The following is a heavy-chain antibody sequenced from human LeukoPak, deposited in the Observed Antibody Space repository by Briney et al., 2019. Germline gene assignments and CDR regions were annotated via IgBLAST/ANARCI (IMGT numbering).Heavy chain of an antibody. CDR3: YYRVSSGYLT. J-gene: IGHJ4*02. D-gene: IGHD3-22*01. CDR1: GYTFTSYD. Sequence: ASVKVSCKASGYTFTSYDINWVRQATGQGLEWMGWINPNSGGTYYAQKFQGRVSMTRDTSISTAYMELSSLRSDDTAVYYCYYRVSSGYLTWGQGTLVAVSP. V-gene: IGHV1-2*02. CDR2: INPNSGGT.